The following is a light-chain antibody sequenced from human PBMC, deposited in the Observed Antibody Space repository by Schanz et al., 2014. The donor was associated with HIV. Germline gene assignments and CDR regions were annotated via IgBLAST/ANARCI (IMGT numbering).Light chain of an antibody. CDR2: EVT. CDR3: CSYAGSYTFVV. CDR1: SRYFSAYDS. Sequence: QSVLTQPPSASGSPGQSVTISCTGASRYFSAYDSVSWYQQHPGKAPKLMIYEVTKRPAGVPDRFSGSKSGNTASLTISGLQAEDEADYYCCSYAGSYTFVVFGGGTKPTVL. J-gene: IGLJ3*02. V-gene: IGLV2-8*01.